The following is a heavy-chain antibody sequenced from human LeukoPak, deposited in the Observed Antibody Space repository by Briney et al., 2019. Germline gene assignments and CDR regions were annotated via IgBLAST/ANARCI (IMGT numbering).Heavy chain of an antibody. CDR2: INHSGST. J-gene: IGHJ4*02. V-gene: IGHV4-34*01. Sequence: SETLSLTYAVYGGSFSGYYWSWVRQPPGKWLGWIGEINHSGSTNYNPSLKSRVTISVDTSKNQFSLKLSSVSAAATAVYYCAREEVVAAATRFDHWGQGTLVTVSS. CDR1: GGSFSGYY. CDR3: AREEVVAAATRFDH. D-gene: IGHD2-2*01.